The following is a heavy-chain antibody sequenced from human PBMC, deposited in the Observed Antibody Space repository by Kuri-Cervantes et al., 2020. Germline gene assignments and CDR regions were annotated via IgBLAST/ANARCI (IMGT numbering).Heavy chain of an antibody. CDR3: AKDRSSGFGEPDY. D-gene: IGHD3-10*01. Sequence: GESLKISCAASGFTFSSYGMHWVRQAPGKGLEWVAVIWYDGSNKYYADSVKGRFTISRDNSKNTLYLQMNSLRAEDTAVYYCAKDRSSGFGEPDYWGQGTLVTVSS. V-gene: IGHV3-30*02. J-gene: IGHJ4*02. CDR1: GFTFSSYG. CDR2: IWYDGSNK.